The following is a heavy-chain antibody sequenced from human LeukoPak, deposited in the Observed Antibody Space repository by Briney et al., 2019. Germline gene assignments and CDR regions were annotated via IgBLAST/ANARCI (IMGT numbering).Heavy chain of an antibody. Sequence: GGSLRLSCAASGFTFSSYWMHWVRQAPGKGLVWVSRINRDGSSTSYADSVKGLFTISRDNAKNTLYLQMNSLRAEDTAVYYCARDHVLSELELRPQDYWGQGTLVTVSS. D-gene: IGHD1-7*01. V-gene: IGHV3-74*01. CDR1: GFTFSSYW. CDR3: ARDHVLSELELRPQDY. J-gene: IGHJ4*02. CDR2: INRDGSST.